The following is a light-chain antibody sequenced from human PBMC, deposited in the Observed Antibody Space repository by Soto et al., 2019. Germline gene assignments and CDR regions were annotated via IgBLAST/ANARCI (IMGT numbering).Light chain of an antibody. Sequence: EIVLTQSPGTLSLSPGERATLSCRASQSVSSSYLAWYQQKPGQAPRLLIYGASSRATGIPDRFSGSGSGTDFTLTISRLEPEDFAVDYCQQYGSSLLTFGGGTKGEIK. J-gene: IGKJ4*01. CDR2: GAS. CDR1: QSVSSSY. CDR3: QQYGSSLLT. V-gene: IGKV3-20*01.